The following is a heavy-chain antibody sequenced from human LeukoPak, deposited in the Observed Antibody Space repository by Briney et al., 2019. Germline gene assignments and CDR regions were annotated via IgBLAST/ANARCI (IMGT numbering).Heavy chain of an antibody. J-gene: IGHJ1*01. D-gene: IGHD1-26*01. Sequence: GGSLRLSCAASGFTFNSYSMYWVRQAPGKGLEWVSSISSSSHMFYADSVKGRFSISRDNANNALYLQMNSLRAEDTAVHYCVRDSGSSYGYYFLHWGQGTLVTV. CDR2: ISSSSHM. CDR1: GFTFNSYS. V-gene: IGHV3-21*01. CDR3: VRDSGSSYGYYFLH.